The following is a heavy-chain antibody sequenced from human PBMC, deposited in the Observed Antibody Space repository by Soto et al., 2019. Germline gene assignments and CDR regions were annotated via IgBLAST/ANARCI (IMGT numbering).Heavy chain of an antibody. CDR1: GFTFSSYW. V-gene: IGHV3-74*01. Sequence: EVQVVESGGGLVQPGGSLRLSCVVSGFTFSSYWMHWVRQAPGKGLVCVSWMNGDGSRTEYADSVKGRFTISRDNAKNMLYLQMNSLRAEDTAVYYCARGTIRGQGTLVTVSS. J-gene: IGHJ4*02. D-gene: IGHD3-3*01. CDR3: ARGTI. CDR2: MNGDGSRT.